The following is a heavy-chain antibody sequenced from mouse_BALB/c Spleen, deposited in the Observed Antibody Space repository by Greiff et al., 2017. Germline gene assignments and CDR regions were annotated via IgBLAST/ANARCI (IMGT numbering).Heavy chain of an antibody. CDR2: INPSTGYT. CDR3: ARSGYYYGYAMDY. V-gene: IGHV1-7*01. Sequence: VQGVESGAELAKPGASVKMSCKASGYTFTSYWMHWVKQRPGQGLEWIGYINPSTGYTEYNQKFKDKATLTADKSSSTAYMQLSSLTSEDSAVYYCARSGYYYGYAMDYWGQGTSVTVSA. D-gene: IGHD1-1*01. CDR1: GYTFTSYW. J-gene: IGHJ4*01.